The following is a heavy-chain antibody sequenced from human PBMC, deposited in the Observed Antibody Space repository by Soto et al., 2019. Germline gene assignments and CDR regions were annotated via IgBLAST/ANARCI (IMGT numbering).Heavy chain of an antibody. Sequence: GASVKVSCKASGYTFTSYGISWVRQAPGQGLEWMGWISAYNGNTNYAQKLQGRVTMTTDTSTSTAYMELRSLRSDDTAVYYCAMTRAYYYDSSGYYYQESPVFDYWGQGTLVTVSS. J-gene: IGHJ4*02. CDR3: AMTRAYYYDSSGYYYQESPVFDY. V-gene: IGHV1-18*01. CDR2: ISAYNGNT. CDR1: GYTFTSYG. D-gene: IGHD3-22*01.